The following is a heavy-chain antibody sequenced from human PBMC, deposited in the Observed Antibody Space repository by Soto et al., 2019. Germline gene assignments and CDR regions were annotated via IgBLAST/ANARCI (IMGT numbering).Heavy chain of an antibody. CDR1: GFTFSSYA. V-gene: IGHV3-30*18. D-gene: IGHD6-13*01. CDR3: AKSRRDWYSSSWINSDY. Sequence: HPGGSLRLSCVASGFTFSSYAIHWVRQAPGKGLEWVAVISYDGSNKFYADSVKGRFTISRDNSKNTLYLQMNSLRAEDTAVYYCAKSRRDWYSSSWINSDYWGQGTLVTVSS. CDR2: ISYDGSNK. J-gene: IGHJ4*01.